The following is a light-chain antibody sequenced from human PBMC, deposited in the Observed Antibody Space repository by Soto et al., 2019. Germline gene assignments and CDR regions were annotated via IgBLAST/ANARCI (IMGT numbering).Light chain of an antibody. CDR2: DAS. J-gene: IGKJ5*01. CDR3: QQYHRSSIT. V-gene: IGKV1-5*01. CDR1: QSLNNE. Sequence: DIQMTQSPSTLSASVGDRVTITCRASQSLNNELAWYQQKPGKAPNLLMYDASTLERVVPSRFSGTGSGTEFTLTISSLQPDDFATYYCQQYHRSSITCGQGTRLEMK.